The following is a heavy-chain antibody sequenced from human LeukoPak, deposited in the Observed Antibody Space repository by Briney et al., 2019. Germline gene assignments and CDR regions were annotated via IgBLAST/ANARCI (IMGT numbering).Heavy chain of an antibody. V-gene: IGHV1-18*01. CDR2: SSTYNGNT. CDR1: GYIFTSYG. Sequence: ASVKVSCKTSGYIFTSYGISWVRQAPGLGLEWMGWSSTYNGNTNYAQKFQGRVTMTTDPSTSTAYMELRSLRSDDTAVYYCARDSVDGSGTYYNDSPDYWGQGTLVTVSS. J-gene: IGHJ4*02. CDR3: ARDSVDGSGTYYNDSPDY. D-gene: IGHD3-10*01.